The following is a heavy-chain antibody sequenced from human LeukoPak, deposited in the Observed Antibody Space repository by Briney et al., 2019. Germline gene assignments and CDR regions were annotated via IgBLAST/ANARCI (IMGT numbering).Heavy chain of an antibody. CDR1: GFTFSSYA. CDR3: ARDSIVGATDYYYGMDV. J-gene: IGHJ6*02. Sequence: GGSLRLSCAASGFTFSSYAMHWVRQAPGKGLEWVAVISYDGSNKYYADSVKGRFTISRDNSKNTLYLQMNSLRAEDTAAYYRARDSIVGATDYYYGMDVWGQGTTVTVSS. CDR2: ISYDGSNK. V-gene: IGHV3-30-3*01. D-gene: IGHD1-26*01.